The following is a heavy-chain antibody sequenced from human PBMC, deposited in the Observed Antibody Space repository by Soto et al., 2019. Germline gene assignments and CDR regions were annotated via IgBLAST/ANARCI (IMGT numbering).Heavy chain of an antibody. D-gene: IGHD3-22*01. CDR3: ARARYCYDSSGYYFGY. CDR2: INPSGGST. Sequence: ASVKVSCKASGYTFTSYYMHWVRQAPGQGLEWMGIINPSGGSTSYAQKFQGRVTMTRDTSTSTVYMELSSLRSEDTAVYYCARARYCYDSSGYYFGYWGQGTLVTVSS. V-gene: IGHV1-46*01. J-gene: IGHJ4*02. CDR1: GYTFTSYY.